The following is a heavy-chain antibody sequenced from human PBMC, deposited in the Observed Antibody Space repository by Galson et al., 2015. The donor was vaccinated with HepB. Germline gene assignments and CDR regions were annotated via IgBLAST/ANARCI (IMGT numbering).Heavy chain of an antibody. V-gene: IGHV1-18*01. J-gene: IGHJ3*02. D-gene: IGHD3-22*01. Sequence: QSGAEVKKPGESLRISCKASGYTFTSYGISWVRQAPGQGLEWMGWISAYNGNTNYAQKLQGRVTMTTDTSTSTAYMELRSLRSDDTAVYYCARDRDYYDSQRDAFDIWGQGTMVTVSS. CDR2: ISAYNGNT. CDR1: GYTFTSYG. CDR3: ARDRDYYDSQRDAFDI.